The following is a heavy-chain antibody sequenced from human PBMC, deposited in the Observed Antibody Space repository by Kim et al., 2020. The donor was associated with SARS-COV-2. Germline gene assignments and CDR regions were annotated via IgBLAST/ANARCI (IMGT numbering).Heavy chain of an antibody. Sequence: SETLSLTCTVSGDSTRSHYWSWIRQPSGKGLERIGNIHNSGSTKCNPSLTSRVTISLDTSKNQFSLKLTPVTAADTAAYYCAAVIIPRWFFSWGQGTLVT. CDR1: GDSTRSHY. J-gene: IGHJ5*01. V-gene: IGHV4-59*03. CDR3: AAVIIPRWFFS. D-gene: IGHD3-10*01. CDR2: IHNSGST.